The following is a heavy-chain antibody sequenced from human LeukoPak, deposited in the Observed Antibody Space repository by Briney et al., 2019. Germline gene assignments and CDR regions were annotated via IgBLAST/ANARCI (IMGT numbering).Heavy chain of an antibody. CDR3: ARDSPQDGMDV. V-gene: IGHV4-61*01. CDR2: IYYSGST. CDR1: GGSVSSGNYY. J-gene: IGHJ6*02. Sequence: PSETLSLTCTVSGGSVSSGNYYWSWIRQPPGKGLEWIGYIYYSGSTNYNPSLESRVTISVDTSKNQFSLKLSSVTAADTAVYYCARDSPQDGMDVWGQGTTVTVSS.